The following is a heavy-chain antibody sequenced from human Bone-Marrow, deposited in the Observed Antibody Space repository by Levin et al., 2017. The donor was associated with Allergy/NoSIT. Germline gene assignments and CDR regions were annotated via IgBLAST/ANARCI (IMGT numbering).Heavy chain of an antibody. J-gene: IGHJ3*02. V-gene: IGHV3-21*01. Sequence: GGSLRLSCATSGFISAYYAMNWVRQAPGKGLEWVSSITSSSSYIYYADSVKGRFTISRDDANNSLYLQMNSLRAEDTAVYYCARGENIVVVVAATPLSDALDIWGQGTMVTVSS. CDR2: ITSSSSYI. CDR1: GFISAYYA. D-gene: IGHD2-15*01. CDR3: ARGENIVVVVAATPLSDALDI.